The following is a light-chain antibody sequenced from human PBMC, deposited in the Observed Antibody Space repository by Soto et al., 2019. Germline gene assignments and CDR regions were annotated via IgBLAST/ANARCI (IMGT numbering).Light chain of an antibody. J-gene: IGLJ2*01. CDR2: QDS. CDR3: QAWDSSTLVV. CDR1: KLGDKY. V-gene: IGLV3-1*01. Sequence: SYELTQPPSVSVSPGQTASITCSGDKLGDKYACWYQQKPGQSPVLVIYQDSKRPSGIPERFSGSNSGNTATLTISGTQAMDEADYYGQAWDSSTLVVFGGGTKLTVL.